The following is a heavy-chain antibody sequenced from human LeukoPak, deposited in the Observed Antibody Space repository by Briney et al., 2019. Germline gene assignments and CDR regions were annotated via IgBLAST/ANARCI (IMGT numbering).Heavy chain of an antibody. CDR3: ARSFGSGSYVRD. CDR1: GGSISSYY. J-gene: IGHJ4*02. D-gene: IGHD3-10*01. Sequence: SETLSLTCTVSGGSISSYYWGWIRQPPGKGLEWIGYIYYSGSTNYNPSLKSRVTISVDTSKNQFSLKLSSVTAADTAVYYCARSFGSGSYVRDWGQGTLVTVSS. CDR2: IYYSGST. V-gene: IGHV4-59*08.